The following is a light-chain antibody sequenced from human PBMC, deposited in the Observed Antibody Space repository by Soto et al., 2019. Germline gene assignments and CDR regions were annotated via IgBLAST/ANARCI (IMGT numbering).Light chain of an antibody. CDR1: SSDIGGYNY. CDR3: CSYASSSTRV. V-gene: IGLV2-14*01. J-gene: IGLJ3*02. CDR2: DVS. Sequence: QSALTQPASVSGSPGQLITISCTGTSSDIGGYNYVSWYQQHPGKVPKLMIYDVSNRPSGVSNRFSGSKSGNTASLTISGLQAEDEADYYCCSYASSSTRVFGGGTKLTVL.